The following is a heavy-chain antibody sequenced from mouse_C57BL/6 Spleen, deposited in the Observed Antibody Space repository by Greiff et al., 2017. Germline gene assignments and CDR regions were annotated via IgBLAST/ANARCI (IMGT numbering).Heavy chain of an antibody. V-gene: IGHV3-6*01. CDR3: AREQLRLRDYAMDY. D-gene: IGHD3-2*02. CDR1: GYSITSGYY. CDR2: ISYDGSN. J-gene: IGHJ4*01. Sequence: EVQLQESGPGLVKPSQSLSLTCSVTGYSITSGYYWNWIRQFPGNKLEWMGYISYDGSNNYNPSLKNRISITRDTSKNQFFLKLNSVTTEDTATYYCAREQLRLRDYAMDYWGQGTSVTVSS.